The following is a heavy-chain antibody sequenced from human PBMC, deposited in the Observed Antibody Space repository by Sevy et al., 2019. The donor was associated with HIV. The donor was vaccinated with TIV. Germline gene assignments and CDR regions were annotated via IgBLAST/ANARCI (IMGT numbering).Heavy chain of an antibody. V-gene: IGHV3-30-3*01. CDR1: GFILGYYA. J-gene: IGHJ4*02. D-gene: IGHD4-17*01. CDR2: SSYDGGNI. Sequence: GGSLRLSCTASGFILGYYAMHWVRQAPGKGLEWVAVSSYDGGNIYYADSVQGRFTVSIDSSKNTLYLQMNSLRPEDTAMYYCARDFYEFGDPRGLDYWGQGVLVTVSS. CDR3: ARDFYEFGDPRGLDY.